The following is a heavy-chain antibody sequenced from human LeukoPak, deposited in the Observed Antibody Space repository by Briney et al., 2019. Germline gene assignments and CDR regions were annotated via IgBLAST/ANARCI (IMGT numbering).Heavy chain of an antibody. V-gene: IGHV3-30-3*02. CDR3: AKSVPLYYYDSSGDY. CDR2: ISYDGSNK. D-gene: IGHD3-22*01. CDR1: GFTFSSYG. Sequence: GGSLRLSCAASGFTFSSYGMHWVRQAPGKGLEWVAVISYDGSNKYYADSVKGRFTISRDNSKNTLYLQMNSLRAEDTAVYYCAKSVPLYYYDSSGDYWGQGTLVTVSS. J-gene: IGHJ4*02.